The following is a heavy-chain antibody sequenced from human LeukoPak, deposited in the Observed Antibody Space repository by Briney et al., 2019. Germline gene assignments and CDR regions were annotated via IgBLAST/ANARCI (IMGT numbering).Heavy chain of an antibody. D-gene: IGHD3-10*01. CDR1: GFTFSSYA. CDR3: ARDFVTMVRGVTY. J-gene: IGHJ4*02. V-gene: IGHV3-30-3*01. Sequence: GGSLRLSCAASGFTFSSYAMHWVRQAPGKGLEWVAVISYDGSNKYYADSVKGRFTISRDNSKNTLYLQMNSLRAEDTAVHYCARDFVTMVRGVTYWGQGTLVTVSS. CDR2: ISYDGSNK.